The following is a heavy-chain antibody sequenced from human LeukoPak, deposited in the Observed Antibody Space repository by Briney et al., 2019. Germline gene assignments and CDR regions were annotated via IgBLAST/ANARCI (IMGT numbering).Heavy chain of an antibody. Sequence: PGRSLRLSCAASGFTFDDYAMHWVRQAPGKGLEWVSGISWNSGSIGYADSVKGRFTISRDNAKNSLYLQMNSPRAEDTALYYCALGSGDYGDYHGWFDPWGQGTLVTVSS. CDR2: ISWNSGSI. J-gene: IGHJ5*02. D-gene: IGHD4-17*01. V-gene: IGHV3-9*01. CDR1: GFTFDDYA. CDR3: ALGSGDYGDYHGWFDP.